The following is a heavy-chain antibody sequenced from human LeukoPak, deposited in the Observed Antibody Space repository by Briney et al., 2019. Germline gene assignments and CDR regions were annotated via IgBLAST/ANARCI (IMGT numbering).Heavy chain of an antibody. CDR1: GGSISSSSYY. D-gene: IGHD5-24*01. CDR3: ARRRDGYNWMWDY. CDR2: IYYSGST. J-gene: IGHJ4*02. Sequence: SETLSLTCTVSGGSISSSSYYWGWIRQPPGKGLEWIGSIYYSGSTYYNPSLKSRLTISVDTSKNQFSLNLSSVTASDTAVYYCARRRDGYNWMWDYWGQGTLVTVSS. V-gene: IGHV4-39*01.